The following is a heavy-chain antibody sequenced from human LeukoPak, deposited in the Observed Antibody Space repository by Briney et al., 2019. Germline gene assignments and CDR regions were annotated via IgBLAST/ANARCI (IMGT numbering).Heavy chain of an antibody. CDR3: ATIFSGNYWGINY. Sequence: SETLSPTCTVSGGSISSYYWSWIRQPPGKGLEWIGYIYYSGSTNYNPSLKSRVTISVDTSKNQFSLKLSSVTAADTAVYYCATIFSGNYWGINYWGQGTLVTVSS. CDR1: GGSISSYY. V-gene: IGHV4-59*08. D-gene: IGHD1-26*01. J-gene: IGHJ4*02. CDR2: IYYSGST.